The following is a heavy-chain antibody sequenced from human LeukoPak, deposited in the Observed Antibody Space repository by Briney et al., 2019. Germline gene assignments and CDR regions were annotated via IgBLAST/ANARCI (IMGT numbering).Heavy chain of an antibody. D-gene: IGHD4-17*01. J-gene: IGHJ4*02. Sequence: GGCLRLSCAASGFTFSSYGMHWVRQAPGKGLGWVTFIPFDGSYKSYADCVNGRFTISRDNSKNTLYLQMNSLRAEDTAVYYCARVSPNTVTTLQYFDYWGQGTLVTVSS. CDR1: GFTFSSYG. CDR2: IPFDGSYK. V-gene: IGHV3-30*02. CDR3: ARVSPNTVTTLQYFDY.